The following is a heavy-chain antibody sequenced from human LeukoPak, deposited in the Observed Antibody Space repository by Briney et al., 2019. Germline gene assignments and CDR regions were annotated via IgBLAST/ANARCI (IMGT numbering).Heavy chain of an antibody. D-gene: IGHD3-22*01. CDR1: GGSFSGYY. Sequence: SETLSLPCAVYGGSFSGYYWSWIRQPPGKGLEWIGEINHSGSTNYNPSLKSRVTISVDTSKNQFSLKLSSVTAADTAVYYCARHGGSGYLYYFDYWGQGTLVTVSS. CDR2: INHSGST. CDR3: ARHGGSGYLYYFDY. J-gene: IGHJ4*02. V-gene: IGHV4-34*01.